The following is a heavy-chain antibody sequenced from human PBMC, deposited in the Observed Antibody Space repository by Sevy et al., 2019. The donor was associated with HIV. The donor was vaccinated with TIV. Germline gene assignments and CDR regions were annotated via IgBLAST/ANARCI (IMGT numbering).Heavy chain of an antibody. Sequence: GGSLRLSCAASGFTFSSYDMHWVRQATGKGLEWVSAIGTAGVTYYPGSVKGRFTISRENAKNSLYLQMNSLRAGDTAVYYCARDLLFTMIVVVRGNGVWGQGTTVTVSS. V-gene: IGHV3-13*01. CDR1: GFTFSSYD. CDR2: IGTAGVT. D-gene: IGHD3-22*01. CDR3: ARDLLFTMIVVVRGNGV. J-gene: IGHJ6*02.